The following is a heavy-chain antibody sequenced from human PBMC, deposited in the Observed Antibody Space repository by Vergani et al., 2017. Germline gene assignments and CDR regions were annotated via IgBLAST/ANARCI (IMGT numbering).Heavy chain of an antibody. D-gene: IGHD2-21*01. CDR3: TTDPRYCGDGSCEWLRDHHYYGMDV. Sequence: EVQLVESGGGIVKPGGSLRLSCVASGFSFRNAWMNWVRRTPGKGLEWVGRIKSTFDRGTTDYAAAVKGRFTISRDDSKNTLFLQMNGLKTEDIGVYYCTTDPRYCGDGSCEWLRDHHYYGMDVWGQXP. CDR1: GFSFRNAW. V-gene: IGHV3-15*07. J-gene: IGHJ6*02. CDR2: IKSTFDRGTT.